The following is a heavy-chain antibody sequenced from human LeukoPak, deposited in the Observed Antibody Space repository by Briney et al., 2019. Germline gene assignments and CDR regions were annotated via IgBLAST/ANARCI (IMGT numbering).Heavy chain of an antibody. V-gene: IGHV3-7*01. Sequence: GGSLRLSCAASGFTFSNYWMSWVRQAPGKGLEWVADMKQDGSETYYVDSVKGRFTVSRDNAKNSLYLQMNSLRAEDMAVYYCARDYGGNSGYFDYWGQGTLVTVSS. CDR2: MKQDGSET. J-gene: IGHJ4*02. CDR3: ARDYGGNSGYFDY. CDR1: GFTFSNYW. D-gene: IGHD4-23*01.